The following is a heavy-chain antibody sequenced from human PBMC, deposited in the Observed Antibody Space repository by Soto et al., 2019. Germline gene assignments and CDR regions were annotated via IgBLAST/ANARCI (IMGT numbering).Heavy chain of an antibody. D-gene: IGHD3-9*01. Sequence: GGSLRLSCAASGFSFSTSGMHWVRQAPGKGLEWVAVIWYDSSNKYYEDSVKGRFTISRDNSKNTLYLQMNSLRAEDTAVYYCARAHALRYFDSSWYYGLGVWGPGTTVTVSS. CDR3: ARAHALRYFDSSWYYGLGV. V-gene: IGHV3-33*01. J-gene: IGHJ6*02. CDR2: IWYDSSNK. CDR1: GFSFSTSG.